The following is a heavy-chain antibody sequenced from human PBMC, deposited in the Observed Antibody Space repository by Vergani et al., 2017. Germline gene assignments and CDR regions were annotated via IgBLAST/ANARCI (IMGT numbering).Heavy chain of an antibody. CDR3: ARDSPGPFDY. Sequence: QVQLVESGGGVVQPGRSLRLSCAASGFTFSSYGMYWVRQAPGKGLERVAVIWYDGSNKYYADSVKGRLTISRDNSKNTLYLQMNSLRAEDTAVYYCARDSPGPFDYWGQGTLVTVSS. V-gene: IGHV3-33*01. CDR2: IWYDGSNK. J-gene: IGHJ4*02. D-gene: IGHD1-14*01. CDR1: GFTFSSYG.